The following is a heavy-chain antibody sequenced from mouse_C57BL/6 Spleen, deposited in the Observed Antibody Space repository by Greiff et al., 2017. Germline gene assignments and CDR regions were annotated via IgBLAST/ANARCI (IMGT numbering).Heavy chain of an antibody. Sequence: VQLQQSGPELVKPGASVKIPCKASGYTFTDYNMDWVKQSHGKSLEWIGDINPNNGGTIYNQKFKGKATLTVDKSSSTAYMELRSLTSEDTAVYYCARGGTTGPSYAMGDWGQGPSVTASS. J-gene: IGHJ4*01. CDR1: GYTFTDYN. V-gene: IGHV1-18*01. CDR3: ARGGTTGPSYAMGD. D-gene: IGHD1-1*01. CDR2: INPNNGGT.